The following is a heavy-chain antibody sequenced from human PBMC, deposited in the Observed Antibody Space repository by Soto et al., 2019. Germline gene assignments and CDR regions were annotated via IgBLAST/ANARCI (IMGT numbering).Heavy chain of an antibody. J-gene: IGHJ5*02. CDR3: ARGNVEMATISYWFDP. Sequence: ASVKVSCKASGYTFTSYYMHWVRQAPGQGLEWMGIINPSGGSTSYAQKFQGRVTMTRDTSTSTVYMELSSLRSEDTAVYYCARGNVEMATISYWFDPWGQGTLVTVSS. CDR2: INPSGGST. CDR1: GYTFTSYY. V-gene: IGHV1-46*01. D-gene: IGHD5-12*01.